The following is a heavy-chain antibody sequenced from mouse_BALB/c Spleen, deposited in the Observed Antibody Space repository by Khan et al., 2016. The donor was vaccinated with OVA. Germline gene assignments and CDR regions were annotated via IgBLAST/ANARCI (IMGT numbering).Heavy chain of an antibody. Sequence: QVQLKESGPGLVAPSQSLSITCTVSGFSLSRYNIHWVRQPPGKGLEWRGMIGGGGGTNYNSTLKSRLSISKDNSQGQVFLKMYSLQTEDSSMYYCARAYYRYYGYYAMDYWGQGTSVTVSS. CDR3: ARAYYRYYGYYAMDY. V-gene: IGHV2-6-4*01. D-gene: IGHD2-14*01. CDR2: IGGGGGT. CDR1: GFSLSRYN. J-gene: IGHJ4*01.